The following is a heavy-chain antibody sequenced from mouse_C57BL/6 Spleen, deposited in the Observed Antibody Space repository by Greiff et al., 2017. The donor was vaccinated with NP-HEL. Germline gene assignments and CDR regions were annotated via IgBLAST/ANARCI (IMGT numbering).Heavy chain of an antibody. D-gene: IGHD6-1*01. CDR2: ISYDGSN. J-gene: IGHJ3*01. CDR1: GYSITSGYY. CDR3: AQTATASWFAY. Sequence: EVKLMESGPGLVKPSQSLSLTCSVTGYSITSGYYWNWIRQFPGNKLEWMGYISYDGSNNYNPSLKNRISITRDTSKNQFFLKLNSVTTEDTATYYCAQTATASWFAYWGQGTLVTVSA. V-gene: IGHV3-6*01.